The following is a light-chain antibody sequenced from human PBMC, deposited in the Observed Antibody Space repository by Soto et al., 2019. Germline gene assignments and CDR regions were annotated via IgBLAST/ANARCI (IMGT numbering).Light chain of an antibody. CDR2: DVT. Sequence: QSVLTQPRSVSGSPGQSVTISCTGTSSDVGGYNYVSWHQHHPGEAPKLMIYDVTRRPSGVPDRFPGSKSGNTASLTISGLQAEDEADYFCCSYAGGSTFVVFGGGTKLTVL. J-gene: IGLJ2*01. CDR1: SSDVGGYNY. CDR3: CSYAGGSTFVV. V-gene: IGLV2-11*01.